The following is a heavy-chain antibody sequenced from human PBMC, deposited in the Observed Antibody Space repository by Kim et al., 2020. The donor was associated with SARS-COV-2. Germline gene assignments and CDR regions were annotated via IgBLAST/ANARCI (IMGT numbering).Heavy chain of an antibody. J-gene: IGHJ4*02. Sequence: GGSLRLSCAASGFTFSKYIMNWVRQAPGTGLEWISYISHSSTTIYYAASVKGRFTVSRDNAEDSLYLQMDSLRVEDTAVYYCVREAWYENYFEYWGQGTL. CDR2: ISHSSTTI. V-gene: IGHV3-48*01. CDR1: GFTFSKYI. CDR3: VREAWYENYFEY. D-gene: IGHD2-15*01.